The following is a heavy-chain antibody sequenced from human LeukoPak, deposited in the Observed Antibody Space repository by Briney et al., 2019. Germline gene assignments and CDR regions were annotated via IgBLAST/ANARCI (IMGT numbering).Heavy chain of an antibody. V-gene: IGHV3-43*01. Sequence: GGSLRLSCAASGFTFDDYTMHWVRQAPGKGLEWVSLISWDGGSTYYADSVKGRFTISRDNSKNSLYLQMNSLRTEDTALYYCAKDRARIAPEYYFDYWGQGTLVTVSS. J-gene: IGHJ4*02. CDR3: AKDRARIAPEYYFDY. CDR2: ISWDGGST. CDR1: GFTFDDYT. D-gene: IGHD6-13*01.